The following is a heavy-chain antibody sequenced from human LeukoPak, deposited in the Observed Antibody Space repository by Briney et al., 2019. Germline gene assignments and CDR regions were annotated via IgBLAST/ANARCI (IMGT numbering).Heavy chain of an antibody. Sequence: PGGSLRLSCAASGFTFSSYWMNWARQAPGKGLEWVASINHNGNVNYYVDSVKGRFTISRDNAKNSVYLQMNDLRAEDTAVYYCARFRRDGFNYNDYWGQGTLVTVSS. V-gene: IGHV3-7*01. J-gene: IGHJ4*02. CDR1: GFTFSSYW. CDR2: INHNGNVN. D-gene: IGHD5-24*01. CDR3: ARFRRDGFNYNDY.